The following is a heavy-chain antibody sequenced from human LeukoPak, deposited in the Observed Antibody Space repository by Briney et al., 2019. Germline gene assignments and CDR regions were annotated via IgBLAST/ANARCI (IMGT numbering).Heavy chain of an antibody. J-gene: IGHJ4*02. D-gene: IGHD5/OR15-5a*01. V-gene: IGHV1-18*01. CDR3: ARSSYPQSRSDY. CDR1: GYTFTSYG. Sequence: ASVKVSCKASGYTFTSYGITWVRQAPGQGLEWMGWISAYNGNTNNAQNLQGRVTMTTDTSTNTAYMELRALRSDDTALYYCARSSYPQSRSDYWGQGTLVTVSS. CDR2: ISAYNGNT.